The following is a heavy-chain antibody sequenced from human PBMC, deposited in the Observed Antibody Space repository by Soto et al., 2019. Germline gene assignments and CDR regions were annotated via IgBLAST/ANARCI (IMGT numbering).Heavy chain of an antibody. Sequence: QVHVVQSGAEVKKPGASVNVSCKGSGYTFTSYGITWVRQAPGQGLEWMGWISAHNGNTNYAQKLQGRVTVTRDTSTSTAYMELRSLRSDDTAVYYCARGRYGDYWGQGALVTVSS. CDR2: ISAHNGNT. J-gene: IGHJ4*02. CDR1: GYTFTSYG. D-gene: IGHD1-1*01. V-gene: IGHV1-18*01. CDR3: ARGRYGDY.